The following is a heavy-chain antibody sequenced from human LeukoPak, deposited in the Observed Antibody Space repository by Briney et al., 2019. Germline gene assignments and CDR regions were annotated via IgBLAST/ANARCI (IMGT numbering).Heavy chain of an antibody. V-gene: IGHV3-21*01. Sequence: GGSLRLSCAASGFTFSSYSMNWVRQAPGKGLEWVSSISSSSSYIYYADSGRGRFTISRDNAKNSLYLQMNSLRAEDTAVYYCARGIDYDILTGYNYWGQGTLVTVSS. CDR2: ISSSSSYI. J-gene: IGHJ4*02. CDR3: ARGIDYDILTGYNY. D-gene: IGHD3-9*01. CDR1: GFTFSSYS.